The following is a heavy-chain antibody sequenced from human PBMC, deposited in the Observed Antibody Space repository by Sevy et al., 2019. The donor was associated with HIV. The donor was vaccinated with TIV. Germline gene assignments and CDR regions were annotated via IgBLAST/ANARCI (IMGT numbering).Heavy chain of an antibody. D-gene: IGHD3-3*01. J-gene: IGHJ6*02. CDR3: TEEYERRFLEPDPHYYYGMDV. V-gene: IGHV3-9*01. CDR2: ISWNSGSI. Sequence: GGSLRLSCAASGFTFDDYAMHWVRQAPGKGLEWVSGISWNSGSIGYADSVKGRFTISSDNAKNSLYFQMNSLRAEDTALYYCTEEYERRFLEPDPHYYYGMDVWGQGTTVTVSS. CDR1: GFTFDDYA.